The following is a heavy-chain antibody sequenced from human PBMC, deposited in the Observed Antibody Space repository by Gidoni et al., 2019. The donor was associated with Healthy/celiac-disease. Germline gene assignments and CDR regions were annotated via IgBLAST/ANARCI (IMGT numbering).Heavy chain of an antibody. D-gene: IGHD6-6*01. CDR1: GFHCSSYA. J-gene: IGHJ4*02. Sequence: EVQLVESGGGLVQPGGSLRLSCAASGFHCSSYAMSWVRQAPGKGLEWVSAISGSGGSTYYADSVKGRFTISRDNSKNTLYLQMNSLRAEDTAVYYCAKDQVFRMTARSSYFDYWGQGTLVTVSS. V-gene: IGHV3-23*04. CDR3: AKDQVFRMTARSSYFDY. CDR2: ISGSGGST.